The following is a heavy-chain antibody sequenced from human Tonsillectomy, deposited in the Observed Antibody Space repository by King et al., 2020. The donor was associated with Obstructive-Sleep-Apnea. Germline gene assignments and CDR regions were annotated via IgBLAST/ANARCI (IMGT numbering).Heavy chain of an antibody. CDR1: GFTFSSYG. V-gene: IGHV3-30*18. CDR3: AKAWTVTTLQCACDY. CDR2: ISYDGNKE. Sequence: VQLVESGGGVVQPGRSLRLSCAASGFTFSSYGMHWVRQAPGKGLEGVAVISYDGNKEYYADSVKGRFTLSRDNSKNTLYLQMNSLRPEDTAVYYCAKAWTVTTLQCACDYWGQGTLVTVSS. J-gene: IGHJ4*02. D-gene: IGHD4-17*01.